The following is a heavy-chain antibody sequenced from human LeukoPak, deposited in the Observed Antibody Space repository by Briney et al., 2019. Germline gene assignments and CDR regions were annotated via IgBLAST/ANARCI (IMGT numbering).Heavy chain of an antibody. CDR2: ISYDGRNK. Sequence: PGGSLRLSCAASGFTFSNSGMHWVRQAPGKGLEWVAVISYDGRNKYYTDSVKGRFTISRDNSKNTVYLQMNSLRAEDTAVYYCAKDHSIAAAGYYFDYRGQGTLVTVSS. CDR1: GFTFSNSG. J-gene: IGHJ4*02. V-gene: IGHV3-30*18. D-gene: IGHD6-25*01. CDR3: AKDHSIAAAGYYFDY.